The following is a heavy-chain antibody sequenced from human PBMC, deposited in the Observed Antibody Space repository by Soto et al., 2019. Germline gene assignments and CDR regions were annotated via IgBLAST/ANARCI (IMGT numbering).Heavy chain of an antibody. CDR3: ARLGGLATISYYFDY. CDR2: IYYRGKT. Sequence: QLQLQESGPGLVLPSETLSLTCSVSGDSINSDNYYWGWIRQPPGKGLEWIGSIYYRGKTYYNPSPKTRVTTYLDKSKSQFSLKLNSVTGADLAVYFCARLGGLATISYYFDYWGQGTLVTVSS. V-gene: IGHV4-39*01. CDR1: GDSINSDNYY. J-gene: IGHJ4*02. D-gene: IGHD3-16*01.